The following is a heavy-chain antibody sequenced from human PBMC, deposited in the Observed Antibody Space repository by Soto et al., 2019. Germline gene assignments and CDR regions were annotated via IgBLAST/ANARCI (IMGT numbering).Heavy chain of an antibody. V-gene: IGHV4-4*02. CDR2: IHHSGST. J-gene: IGHJ4*02. CDR3: ARDQGSHPGD. CDR1: GLSISSDNW. Sequence: QVQLQESGPGLVRPSGTVSLTCAVSGLSISSDNWWSWVRQPPGKGLEWIGEIHHSGSTNYNPSLKSRVTMLVVPSKDLFSLTLNSVTAADTAFYYCARDQGSHPGDWGQGTLVSVSS. D-gene: IGHD6-13*01.